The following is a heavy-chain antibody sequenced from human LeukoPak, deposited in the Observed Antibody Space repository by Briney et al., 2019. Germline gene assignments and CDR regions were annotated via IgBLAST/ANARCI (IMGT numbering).Heavy chain of an antibody. CDR3: ATDQRRSGWFDP. J-gene: IGHJ5*02. CDR1: GITVSSNY. V-gene: IGHV3-66*01. Sequence: GGSLRLSCAASGITVSSNYMSWVRQAPGKGLEWVSVIYSGGSTNYADSVKGRFTISRDNSKNTLDLQMNSLRGEDTAVYYCATDQRRSGWFDPWGQGTLVTVSS. CDR2: IYSGGST. D-gene: IGHD6-19*01.